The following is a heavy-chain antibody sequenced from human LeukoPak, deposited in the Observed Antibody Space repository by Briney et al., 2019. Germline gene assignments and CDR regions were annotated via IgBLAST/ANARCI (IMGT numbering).Heavy chain of an antibody. CDR2: INHSGST. CDR1: GGSFSGYY. J-gene: IGHJ4*02. CDR3: ARGTHYYGSGIYY. Sequence: SETLSLTCAVYGGSFSGYYWSWIRQPPGKGLEWIGEINHSGSTNYNPSLKSRVTITVDTSKNQFSLKLSSVTAADTAVYYCARGTHYYGSGIYYWGQGTLVTVSS. V-gene: IGHV4-34*01. D-gene: IGHD3-10*01.